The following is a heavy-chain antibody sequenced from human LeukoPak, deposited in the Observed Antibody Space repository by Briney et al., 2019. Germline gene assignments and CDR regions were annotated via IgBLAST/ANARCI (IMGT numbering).Heavy chain of an antibody. D-gene: IGHD3-3*01. CDR2: ISAYNGNT. J-gene: IGHJ5*02. V-gene: IGHV1-18*01. CDR1: GYTFTSYG. Sequence: ASVKVSCKASGYTFTSYGISWVRQAPGQGLEWMGWISAYNGNTNYAQKLQGRVTMTTDTSTSTAYMELRSLRSDDTAVYYCARDSTALRITIFGVVIISWFDPWGQGTLVTVSS. CDR3: ARDSTALRITIFGVVIISWFDP.